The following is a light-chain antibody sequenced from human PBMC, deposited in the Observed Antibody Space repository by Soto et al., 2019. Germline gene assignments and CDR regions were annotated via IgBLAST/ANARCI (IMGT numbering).Light chain of an antibody. Sequence: QSVLTQPPSVSAAPGQTVTISCSGSSSNIGNNYVSWYQQLPGTAPKLLIYENNKRPSGIPDRFSGSKSGTSATLGITGLQTGDEADYYCGTWDSSLSVRWVFGGGTKVTVL. CDR2: ENN. J-gene: IGLJ3*02. CDR1: SSNIGNNY. CDR3: GTWDSSLSVRWV. V-gene: IGLV1-51*02.